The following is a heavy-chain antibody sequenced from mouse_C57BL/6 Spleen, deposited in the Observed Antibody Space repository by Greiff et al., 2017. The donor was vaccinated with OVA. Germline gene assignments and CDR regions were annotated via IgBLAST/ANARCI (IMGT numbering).Heavy chain of an antibody. Sequence: QVQLKESGAELARPGASVKLSCKASGYTFTSYGISWVKQRTGQGLEWIGEIYPRSGNTYYNEKFKGKATLTADKSSSTAYMELRSLTSEDSAVYFCARYDYDEGPPYYAMDYWGQGTSVTVSS. CDR3: ARYDYDEGPPYYAMDY. J-gene: IGHJ4*01. CDR2: IYPRSGNT. V-gene: IGHV1-81*01. D-gene: IGHD2-4*01. CDR1: GYTFTSYG.